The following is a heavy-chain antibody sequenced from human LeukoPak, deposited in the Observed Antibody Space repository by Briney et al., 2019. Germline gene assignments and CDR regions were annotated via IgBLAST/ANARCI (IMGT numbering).Heavy chain of an antibody. Sequence: GGSLRLSCAASGFTFSSYAMSWVRQAPGKGLEWVSAISGSGGSTYYADSVKGRLTISRDNSKNTLYLQMNSLRAEDTAVYYCAKEKKYYYDSTDYPGYDYWGQGTLVTVSS. CDR3: AKEKKYYYDSTDYPGYDY. CDR1: GFTFSSYA. D-gene: IGHD3-22*01. V-gene: IGHV3-23*01. CDR2: ISGSGGST. J-gene: IGHJ4*02.